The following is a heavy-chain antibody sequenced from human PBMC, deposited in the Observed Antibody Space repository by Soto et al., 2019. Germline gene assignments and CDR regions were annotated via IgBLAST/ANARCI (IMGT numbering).Heavy chain of an antibody. J-gene: IGHJ4*02. CDR1: GYSFASYW. CDR3: GRRGPGTYFDY. CDR2: IYPGDSDT. V-gene: IGHV5-51*01. Sequence: GESLKISCKGSGYSFASYWIGWVRQMPGKGLEWMEVIYPGDSDTRYSPSFQGQVTFSRKNSKNTLYLQMNSLKTEDTAVYYCGRRGPGTYFDYWGQGTLVTVSS. D-gene: IGHD6-13*01.